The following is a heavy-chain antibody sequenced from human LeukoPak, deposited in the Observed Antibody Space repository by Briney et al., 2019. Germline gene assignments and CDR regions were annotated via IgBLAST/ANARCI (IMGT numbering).Heavy chain of an antibody. CDR2: IYHSGST. CDR1: GGSISSSNW. V-gene: IGHV4-4*02. CDR3: ARLPDYYDSSGYPIDY. D-gene: IGHD3-22*01. Sequence: SETLSLTCAVSGGSISSSNWWSWVRQPPGKGLEWIGEIYHSGSTNYNPSLKSRVTISVDKSKNQFSLKLSSVTAADTAVYYCARLPDYYDSSGYPIDYWGQGTLVTVSS. J-gene: IGHJ4*02.